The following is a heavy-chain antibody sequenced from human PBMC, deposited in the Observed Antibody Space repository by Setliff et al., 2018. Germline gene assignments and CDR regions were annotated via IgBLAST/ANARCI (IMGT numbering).Heavy chain of an antibody. CDR1: GFSFSSAW. CDR3: TTDPSPTFGGVIGAAFDI. V-gene: IGHV3-15*01. CDR2: IKNKVDGLTT. Sequence: GGSLRLSCAASGFSFSSAWMNWGRQAPGKGLEWIGRIKNKVDGLTTDYAAPVKGRFTIPRDDSKNTLYLQMNSLKTEDTAVYYCTTDPSPTFGGVIGAAFDIWGQGTMVTVSS. J-gene: IGHJ3*02. D-gene: IGHD3-16*01.